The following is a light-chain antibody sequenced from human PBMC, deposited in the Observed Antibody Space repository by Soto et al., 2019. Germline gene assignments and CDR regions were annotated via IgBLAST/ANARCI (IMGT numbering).Light chain of an antibody. J-gene: IGKJ5*01. V-gene: IGKV3-20*01. CDR1: QSVSSSY. CDR3: QQYGSSIT. CDR2: GAS. Sequence: EIVLTQSPGTLSLSPGERATLSCRASQSVSSSYLAWYQQKPGQAPRLLIYGASSWATGIPDRFSGSGSGTDFTLTSSRLESEDFAVYYCQQYGSSITFGQGTRLEMK.